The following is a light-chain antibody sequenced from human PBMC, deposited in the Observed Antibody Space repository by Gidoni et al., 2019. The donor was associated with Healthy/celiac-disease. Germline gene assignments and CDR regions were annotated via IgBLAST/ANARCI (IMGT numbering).Light chain of an antibody. V-gene: IGLV3-10*01. CDR1: ALPTKY. Sequence: SSELTQPPSVSVSPGQTARLTCSGDALPTKYAYWYQQKSGQAPVLVIYEDSKRPSGIPERFSGSSSGTMATLTISGAQVEDEADYYCYSTDSSGNHWVFGGGTKLTVL. CDR2: EDS. CDR3: YSTDSSGNHWV. J-gene: IGLJ3*02.